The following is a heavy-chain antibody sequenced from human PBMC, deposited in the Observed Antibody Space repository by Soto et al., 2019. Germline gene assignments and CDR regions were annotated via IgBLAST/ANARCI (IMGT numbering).Heavy chain of an antibody. CDR1: GGSISGYF. J-gene: IGHJ5*02. D-gene: IGHD6-13*01. V-gene: IGHV4-4*07. CDR3: AREAVAATGTWWFDP. Sequence: SETLSLTCTVSGGSISGYFWTWIRQPAGKGLEWIWRIYTNGTTNYHPSLKSRVTMSVDTSKNYFSLNLDYVTAADTAVYYCAREAVAATGTWWFDPWGQGTLVTVSS. CDR2: IYTNGTT.